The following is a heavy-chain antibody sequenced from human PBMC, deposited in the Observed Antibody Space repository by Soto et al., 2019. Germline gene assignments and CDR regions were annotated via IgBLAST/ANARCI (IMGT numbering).Heavy chain of an antibody. CDR3: ARQNAPFIVDYYGMDV. Sequence: PGESLKISCKASGYSFTSHWIGCVRQMSGKGLEWMGIINPGDSDTRYGPSFQGQVTISVDKPISTACLQWSSLKASDTAMYYCARQNAPFIVDYYGMDVWGQGTTVTVSS. J-gene: IGHJ6*02. V-gene: IGHV5-51*01. CDR2: INPGDSDT. D-gene: IGHD3-22*01. CDR1: GYSFTSHW.